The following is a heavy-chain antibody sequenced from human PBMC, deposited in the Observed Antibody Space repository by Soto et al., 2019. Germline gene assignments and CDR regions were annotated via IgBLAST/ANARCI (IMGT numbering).Heavy chain of an antibody. CDR1: GFRFTGSA. J-gene: IGHJ4*02. D-gene: IGHD3-3*01. Sequence: GASVKVSCNTAGFRFTGSAVQWVRQARGQRLEWIGWLVVGSGNTHYAQHFQERVTLTRDMSTGTAYMELSSLRSEDTAVYYCAAVPVLRFLKWLPAYFDYWGQGTLVTVSS. CDR3: AAVPVLRFLKWLPAYFDY. V-gene: IGHV1-58*01. CDR2: LVVGSGNT.